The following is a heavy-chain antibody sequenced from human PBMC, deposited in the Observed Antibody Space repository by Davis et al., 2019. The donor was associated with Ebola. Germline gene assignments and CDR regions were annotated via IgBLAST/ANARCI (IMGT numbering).Heavy chain of an antibody. CDR2: IIPILGLA. V-gene: IGHV1-69*04. J-gene: IGHJ6*02. D-gene: IGHD2-2*01. Sequence: AASVKVSCKASGGTFSSYAISWVRQAPGQGLEWMGRIIPILGLANYAQKFQGRVTITADKSTSTAYMELSSLRSEDTAVYYCAREPLGYCSSTSCYRDYYYYGMDVWGQGTTVTVS. CDR3: AREPLGYCSSTSCYRDYYYYGMDV. CDR1: GGTFSSYA.